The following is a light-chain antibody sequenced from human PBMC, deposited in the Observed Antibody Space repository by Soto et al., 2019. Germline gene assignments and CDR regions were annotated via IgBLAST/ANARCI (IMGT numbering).Light chain of an antibody. CDR2: AAS. Sequence: DIQMTQSPSSLSASVGDRVTITCRASQTISNYVNWYQQKPGKAPNLLIYAASRLQSGVPSRFSGSGSGTEFTLTISSLQPDDFATDYCQQYNSYWTFGQGAKVDIK. CDR3: QQYNSYWT. J-gene: IGKJ1*01. V-gene: IGKV1-16*01. CDR1: QTISNY.